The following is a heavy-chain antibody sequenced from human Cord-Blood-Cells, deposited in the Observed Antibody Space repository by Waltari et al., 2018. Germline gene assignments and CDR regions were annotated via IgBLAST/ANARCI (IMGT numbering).Heavy chain of an antibody. J-gene: IGHJ4*02. CDR2: LDPGEGET. Sequence: QVQLVQSGAEVKKPGASVKVSCKVSGYTLTELSMHWVRQAAGKGLEWRGGLDPGEGETSNAQKCRARRTMTEEPSTDPAYMEVSSLRSADTAVYYCASGVSYSSGRHFDYWGQGTLAAVSS. D-gene: IGHD6-19*01. CDR3: ASGVSYSSGRHFDY. V-gene: IGHV1-24*01. CDR1: GYTLTELS.